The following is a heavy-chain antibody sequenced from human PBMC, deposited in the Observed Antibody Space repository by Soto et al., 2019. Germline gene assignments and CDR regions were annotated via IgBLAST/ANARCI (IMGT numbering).Heavy chain of an antibody. V-gene: IGHV4-59*01. CDR3: ARGLRWSGWYRWDY. Sequence: SETLSLTCTVSGGSISSYYWSWIRQPPGKGLEWIGYIYYSGSTNYNPSLKSRVTISVDTSKNQFSLKLSSVTAADTAVYYCARGLRWSGWYRWDYWGQGTLVTVSS. D-gene: IGHD6-19*01. J-gene: IGHJ4*02. CDR2: IYYSGST. CDR1: GGSISSYY.